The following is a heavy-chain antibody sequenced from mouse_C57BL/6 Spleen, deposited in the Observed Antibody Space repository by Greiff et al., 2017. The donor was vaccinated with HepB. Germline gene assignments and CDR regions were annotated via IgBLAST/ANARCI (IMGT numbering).Heavy chain of an antibody. V-gene: IGHV1-82*01. CDR1: GYAFSSSW. Sequence: VQLQQSGPELVKPGASVKISCKASGYAFSSSWMNWVKQRPGKGLEWIGRIYPGDGDTNYNGKFKGKATLTADKSSSTAYMQISSLTSEDSAVYFGARSPGIYYGSSYAMDYWGQGTSVTVSS. CDR2: IYPGDGDT. CDR3: ARSPGIYYGSSYAMDY. J-gene: IGHJ4*01. D-gene: IGHD1-1*01.